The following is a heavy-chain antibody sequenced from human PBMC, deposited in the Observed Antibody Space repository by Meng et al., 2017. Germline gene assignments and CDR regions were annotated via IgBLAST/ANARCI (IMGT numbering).Heavy chain of an antibody. J-gene: IGHJ4*02. Sequence: QAPLVQYWADVKKPGVSVNVSCKASGGTFRRYAISWVRQAPGQGLEWMGGIIPIFGPANYAQTFQGRVTITADESTSTAYMELSSLRSEDTAVYYCASNDGTGDRTGGDYWGQGTLVTVSS. V-gene: IGHV1-69*01. CDR1: GGTFRRYA. D-gene: IGHD7-27*01. CDR2: IIPIFGPA. CDR3: ASNDGTGDRTGGDY.